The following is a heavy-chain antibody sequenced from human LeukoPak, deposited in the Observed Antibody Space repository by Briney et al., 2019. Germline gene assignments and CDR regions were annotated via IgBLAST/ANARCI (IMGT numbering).Heavy chain of an antibody. V-gene: IGHV3-74*03. J-gene: IGHJ4*02. CDR2: INTDGSET. CDR1: GFTFSSYW. Sequence: GGSLRLSCEASGFTFSSYWMHWVRHVPGKGLMWVSRINTDGSETTYADSVKGRFTISRDNAKNSLYLQMNSLRAEDTAVYYCARNYYHDSSGYRPLEYWGQGTLVTVSS. D-gene: IGHD3-22*01. CDR3: ARNYYHDSSGYRPLEY.